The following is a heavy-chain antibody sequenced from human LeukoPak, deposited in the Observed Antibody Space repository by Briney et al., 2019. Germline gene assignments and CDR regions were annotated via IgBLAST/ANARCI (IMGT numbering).Heavy chain of an antibody. D-gene: IGHD3-10*01. CDR1: GGXISSYY. CDR2: IYHSGST. V-gene: IGHV4-30-2*06. J-gene: IGHJ4*02. Sequence: SETLSLTCTVSGGXISSYYWSWIRQSPGKGREWLGYIYHSGSTYYNPSLRSRVTISLDKSKSQFSLKLSSVTAADTAVYYCARGSYYSGSGSLFDYWGQGTLVTVSS. CDR3: ARGSYYSGSGSLFDY.